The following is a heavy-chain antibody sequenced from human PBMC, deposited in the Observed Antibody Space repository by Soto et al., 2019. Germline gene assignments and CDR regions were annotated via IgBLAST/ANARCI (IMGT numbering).Heavy chain of an antibody. CDR3: ARDYYRFNSGYGFSMDV. Sequence: ETLSLTCTVSGGSISNYYWSWIRQPPGRGLEWIGHIYYSGSTYYNPSLKSRVTISVDTSKNQFSLKLSSVTAADTAVYYCARDYYRFNSGYGFSMDVWGQGTTVTVSS. V-gene: IGHV4-59*12. J-gene: IGHJ6*02. CDR2: IYYSGST. CDR1: GGSISNYY. D-gene: IGHD5-12*01.